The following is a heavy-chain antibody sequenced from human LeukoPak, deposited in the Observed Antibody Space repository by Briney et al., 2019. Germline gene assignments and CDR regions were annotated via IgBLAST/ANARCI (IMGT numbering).Heavy chain of an antibody. V-gene: IGHV1-69*13. D-gene: IGHD4-11*01. J-gene: IGHJ6*03. CDR2: IIPIFGTA. Sequence: ASVKVSCKXSGGTFSSYAISWVRQAPGQGLEWMGGIIPIFGTANYAQKFQGRVTITADVSTSTAYMELSSLRSEDTAVYYCARVSNYYYYYYMDVWGKGTTVTVSS. CDR3: ARVSNYYYYYYMDV. CDR1: GGTFSSYA.